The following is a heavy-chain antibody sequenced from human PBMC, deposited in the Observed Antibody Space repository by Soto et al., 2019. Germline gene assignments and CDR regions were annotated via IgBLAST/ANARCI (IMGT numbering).Heavy chain of an antibody. CDR1: GGSVSSYY. V-gene: IGHV4-59*08. J-gene: IGHJ4*02. Sequence: SETLSLTCTVSGGSVSSYYGSWIRQPPGKGLEWIGYIYYSGSTNYNPSLKSRVTISVDTSKNQFSLKLSSVTAADTAVYYCARTPTAMVFPFDYWGQGTLVTVSS. CDR3: ARTPTAMVFPFDY. D-gene: IGHD5-18*01. CDR2: IYYSGST.